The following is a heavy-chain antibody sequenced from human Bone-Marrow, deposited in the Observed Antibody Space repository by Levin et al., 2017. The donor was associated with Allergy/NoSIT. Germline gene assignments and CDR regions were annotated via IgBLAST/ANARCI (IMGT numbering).Heavy chain of an antibody. CDR1: GYTFINNG. Sequence: RASVKVSCKASGYTFINNGISWVRQAPGRGLEWLGWISAYNGRTNYAQKFQGRVTMTTDTPTSTAYMELRSLTSDDTAVYYCAKHDTAMVGGWFDPWGQGTLVTVSS. D-gene: IGHD5-18*01. J-gene: IGHJ5*02. CDR2: ISAYNGRT. V-gene: IGHV1-18*01. CDR3: AKHDTAMVGGWFDP.